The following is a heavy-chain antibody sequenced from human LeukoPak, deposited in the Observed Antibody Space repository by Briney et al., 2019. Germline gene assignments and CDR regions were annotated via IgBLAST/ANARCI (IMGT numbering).Heavy chain of an antibody. Sequence: GGNLRLSCAASGFTFSNYWMTWVRQAPGKGLEWVAFTRYDGSNKYYADSVKGRFTISRDTSKNSLYMQMNSLRAEDTAVYYCAKQSRPATTFGGSWYFDFWGQGTLVTVSS. CDR2: TRYDGSNK. J-gene: IGHJ4*02. D-gene: IGHD3-16*01. V-gene: IGHV3-30*02. CDR1: GFTFSNYW. CDR3: AKQSRPATTFGGSWYFDF.